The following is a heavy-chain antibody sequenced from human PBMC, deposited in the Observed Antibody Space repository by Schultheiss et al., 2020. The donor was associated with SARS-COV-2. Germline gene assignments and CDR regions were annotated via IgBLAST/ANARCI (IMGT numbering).Heavy chain of an antibody. Sequence: SETLSLTCAVSGGSISSSNWWSWVRQPPGKGLEWIGEIYHSGSTYYNPSLKSRVTISVDTSKNQFSLKLSSVTAADTAVYYCASSPSIYCGGDCLDYWGQGTLVTVSS. CDR2: IYHSGST. CDR3: ASSPSIYCGGDCLDY. CDR1: GGSISSSNW. V-gene: IGHV4-4*02. D-gene: IGHD2-21*01. J-gene: IGHJ4*02.